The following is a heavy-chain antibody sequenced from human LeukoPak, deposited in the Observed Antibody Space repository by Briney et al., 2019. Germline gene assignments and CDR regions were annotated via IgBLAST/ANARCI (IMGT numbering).Heavy chain of an antibody. J-gene: IGHJ6*04. CDR3: AELGITMIGGV. CDR2: ISGSSSHI. V-gene: IGHV3-21*01. CDR1: GFTFSIYS. D-gene: IGHD3-10*02. Sequence: GGSLRLSCAASGFTFSIYSMNWVRQAPGQGLEWVSSISGSSSHIFYADSVKGRFTISRDNAKNSLYLQMNSLRAEDTAVYYCAELGITMIGGVWGKGTTVTISS.